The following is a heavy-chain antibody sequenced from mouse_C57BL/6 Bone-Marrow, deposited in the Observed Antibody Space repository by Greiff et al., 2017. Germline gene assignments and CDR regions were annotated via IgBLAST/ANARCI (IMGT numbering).Heavy chain of an antibody. CDR2: ISAGGSYT. CDR3: SGGLLLAY. CDR1: GFTFSSYA. Sequence: EVQRVESGGGLVKPGGSLKLSCAASGFTFSSYAMSWVRQTPEKRLEWVATISAGGSYTYYPDNVKGRFTISRDNAKNNPYLQLSHLKSEDTAMYYCSGGLLLAYWGQGTLVTVSA. D-gene: IGHD2-3*01. V-gene: IGHV5-4*01. J-gene: IGHJ3*01.